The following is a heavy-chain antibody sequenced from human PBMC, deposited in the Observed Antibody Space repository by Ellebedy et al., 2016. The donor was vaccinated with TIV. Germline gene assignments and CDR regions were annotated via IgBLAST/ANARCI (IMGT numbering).Heavy chain of an antibody. CDR2: IYWNDDK. CDR1: GFSLNTRGMG. Sequence: SGPTLVKPTQTLTLICTFSGFSLNTRGMGVGWIRQPRGKALEWLALIYWNDDKRYSPSLKTRLTITKDTSTNQVVLTVTNMDPADTATYYCAHRPMAGYFDYWGPGILVTVSS. D-gene: IGHD2-8*01. J-gene: IGHJ4*02. V-gene: IGHV2-5*01. CDR3: AHRPMAGYFDY.